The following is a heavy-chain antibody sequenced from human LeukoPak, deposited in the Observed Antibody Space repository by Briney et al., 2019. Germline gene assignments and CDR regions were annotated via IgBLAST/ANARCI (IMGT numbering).Heavy chain of an antibody. CDR2: ISYDGSNK. CDR1: GFTFSSYG. Sequence: GGSLRLSCAASGFTFSSYGMHWVRQAPGKGLEWVAVISYDGSNKYYADSVKGRFTISRDNSKNTLYLQMNSLRAEDTAVYYCANNYYDSSGWEIDYWGQGTLVTVSS. D-gene: IGHD3-22*01. V-gene: IGHV3-30*18. J-gene: IGHJ4*02. CDR3: ANNYYDSSGWEIDY.